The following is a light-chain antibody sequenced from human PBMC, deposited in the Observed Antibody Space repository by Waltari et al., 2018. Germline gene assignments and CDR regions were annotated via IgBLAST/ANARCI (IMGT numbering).Light chain of an antibody. CDR2: LGS. Sequence: DIVMTQYPLPLPVTPGAPASISCSSSQSLLHSNGYNYLDWYLQKPGQSPQLLIYLGSNRASGVPDRFSGSGSGTDFTLKISRVEAEDVGVYYCMQALQTWTFGQGTKVEIK. V-gene: IGKV2-28*01. CDR3: MQALQTWT. CDR1: QSLLHSNGYNY. J-gene: IGKJ1*01.